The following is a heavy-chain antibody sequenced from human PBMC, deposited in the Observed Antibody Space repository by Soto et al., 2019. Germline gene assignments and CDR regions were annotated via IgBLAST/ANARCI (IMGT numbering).Heavy chain of an antibody. D-gene: IGHD6-13*01. CDR3: AKDKWGGSSRGGMDV. CDR2: ISGSGGST. J-gene: IGHJ6*02. CDR1: GFTFSSYA. V-gene: IGHV3-23*01. Sequence: EVQLLESGGGLVQPGGSLRLSCAASGFTFSSYAMSWVRQAPGKGLEWVSAISGSGGSTYYADSVKGRFTISRDNSKNTLYLQMTSLRAEDMAVYYCAKDKWGGSSRGGMDVWGQGTTVTVSS.